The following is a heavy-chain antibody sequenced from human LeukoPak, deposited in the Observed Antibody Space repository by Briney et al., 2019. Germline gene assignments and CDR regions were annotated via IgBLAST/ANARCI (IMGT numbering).Heavy chain of an antibody. V-gene: IGHV4-39*01. CDR2: IFYSGSA. Sequence: SETLSLTCTVSGGSITSDSYYWGWIRQPPGKGLEWIGSIFYSGSAYYNPSLKGRVIISADTAKNQFSLQLSSVTAADTAVYYCARNHCSGGSCYFDYWGQGTRVTVSS. CDR1: GGSITSDSYY. D-gene: IGHD2-15*01. J-gene: IGHJ4*02. CDR3: ARNHCSGGSCYFDY.